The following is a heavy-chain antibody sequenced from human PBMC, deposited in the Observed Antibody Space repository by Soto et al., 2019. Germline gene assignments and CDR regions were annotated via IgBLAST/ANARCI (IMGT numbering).Heavy chain of an antibody. CDR2: IYSSGST. D-gene: IGHD2-8*01. J-gene: IGHJ4*02. V-gene: IGHV4-31*11. CDR1: GDSISVGAYY. CDR3: ARGLVEWSNDY. Sequence: QVHLQESGPGLVKPSQTLSLTCAVSGDSISVGAYYWSWIRQHPGKGLEWIGCIYSSGSTEYNPSLKSRVNISLDTSKNQFSLKLSSVTAADTAVYYFARGLVEWSNDYWGPGTLVAVSS.